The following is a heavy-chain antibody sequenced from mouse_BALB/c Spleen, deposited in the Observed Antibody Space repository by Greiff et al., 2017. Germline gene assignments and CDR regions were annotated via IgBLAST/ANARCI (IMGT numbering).Heavy chain of an antibody. CDR3: ARLGRDYAMDY. J-gene: IGHJ4*01. CDR2: IYPGDGDT. D-gene: IGHD4-1*01. Sequence: QVQLQQSGAELARPGASVKLSCKASGYTFTSYWMQWVKQRPGQGLEWIGAIYPGDGDTRYTQKFKGKATLTADKSSSTAYMQLSSLASEDSAVYYCARLGRDYAMDYWGQGTSVTVSS. CDR1: GYTFTSYW. V-gene: IGHV1-87*01.